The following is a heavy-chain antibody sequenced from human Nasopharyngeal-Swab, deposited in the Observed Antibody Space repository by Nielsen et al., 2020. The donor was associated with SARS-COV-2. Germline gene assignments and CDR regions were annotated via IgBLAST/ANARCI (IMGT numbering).Heavy chain of an antibody. CDR1: GGSVSSGSYY. D-gene: IGHD3-9*01. CDR2: IYYTGST. CDR3: ARAPLTIFENYFDY. J-gene: IGHJ4*02. V-gene: IGHV4-61*01. Sequence: SETLSLTCTVSGGSVSSGSYYWSWIRQPPGKGLEWIGYIYYTGSTNYNASLKSRVTISADTSKNQFSLKLSSVTAADTAVYYCARAPLTIFENYFDYWGQGTLVTVSS.